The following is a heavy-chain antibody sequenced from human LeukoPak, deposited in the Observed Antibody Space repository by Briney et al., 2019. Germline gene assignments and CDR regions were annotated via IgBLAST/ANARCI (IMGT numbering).Heavy chain of an antibody. CDR3: ARVGGTNYYYYGMDV. CDR1: GGSNSSYY. CDR2: IYYSGST. D-gene: IGHD4-23*01. V-gene: IGHV4-59*01. Sequence: PSETLSLTCTVSGGSNSSYYWSWIRQPPGKGLEWIGYIYYSGSTNYNPSLKSRVTISVDTSKNQFSLKLSSVTAADTAVYYCARVGGTNYYYYGMDVWGQGTTVTVSS. J-gene: IGHJ6*02.